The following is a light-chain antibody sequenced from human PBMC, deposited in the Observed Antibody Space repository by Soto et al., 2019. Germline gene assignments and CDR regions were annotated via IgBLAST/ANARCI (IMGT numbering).Light chain of an antibody. V-gene: IGKV3-20*01. CDR2: GVS. CDR3: QQYDRSPIT. Sequence: EIVLTQSPGTLSLSPGERATLYCRASQSVSSNRFAWYQQKPGQAPILLIYGVSSRATGIPDRFSGSGSGTDFTLTLNRLEPEDFAVYYCQQYDRSPITFGPGTKVDLK. CDR1: QSVSSNR. J-gene: IGKJ3*01.